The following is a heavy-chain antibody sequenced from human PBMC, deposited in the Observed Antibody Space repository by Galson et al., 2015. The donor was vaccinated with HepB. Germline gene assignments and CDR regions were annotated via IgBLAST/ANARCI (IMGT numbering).Heavy chain of an antibody. CDR1: GGTLSSYA. V-gene: IGHV1-69*04. CDR3: AREERDSSGYYSHYYYGMDV. CDR2: IIPILGRT. D-gene: IGHD3-22*01. J-gene: IGHJ6*04. Sequence: SVKVSCKASGGTLSSYAITWVRQAPGQGLEWMGRIIPILGRTNYAQKFQGRVTITAEKLTNTAYMELRSLRSEDTAVYYCAREERDSSGYYSHYYYGMDVWGKGTTVTVSS.